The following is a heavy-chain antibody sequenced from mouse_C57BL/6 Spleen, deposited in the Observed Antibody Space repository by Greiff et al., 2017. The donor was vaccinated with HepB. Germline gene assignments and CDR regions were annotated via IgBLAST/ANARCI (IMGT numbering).Heavy chain of an antibody. Sequence: EVHLVESGGGLVKPGGSLKLSCAASGFTFSSYAMSWVRQTPEKRLEWVATISDGGSYTYYPDNVKGRFTISRDNAKNNLYLQMSHLKSEDTAMYYCARDPPYYYGSSSWYFDVWGTGTTVTVSS. CDR2: ISDGGSYT. CDR1: GFTFSSYA. CDR3: ARDPPYYYGSSSWYFDV. J-gene: IGHJ1*03. V-gene: IGHV5-4*01. D-gene: IGHD1-1*01.